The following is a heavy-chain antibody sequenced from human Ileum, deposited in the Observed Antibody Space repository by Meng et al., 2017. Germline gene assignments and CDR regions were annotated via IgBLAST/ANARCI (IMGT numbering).Heavy chain of an antibody. CDR3: TNDRLNH. J-gene: IGHJ1*01. V-gene: IGHV3-74*03. Sequence: VQVVESGGGLIHPVGSLILSCPAAGVSFTDRWMHWVRQGPGKGPVWVSRIDPDGSDPTYADSVKGRFSISRDNAKNTVYLQMNSLRAEDPALYYCTNDRLNHWGQGALVTVSS. CDR1: GVSFTDRW. CDR2: IDPDGSDP. D-gene: IGHD1-1*01.